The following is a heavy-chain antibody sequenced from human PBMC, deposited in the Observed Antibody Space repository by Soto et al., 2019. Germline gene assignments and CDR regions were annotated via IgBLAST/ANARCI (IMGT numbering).Heavy chain of an antibody. V-gene: IGHV4-38-2*01. D-gene: IGHD2-15*01. J-gene: IGHJ5*02. CDR3: ASGNGLVGYCSGGSCSYNWFDP. CDR1: GYSISSGYY. CDR2: IYHSGST. Sequence: PSETLSLTCAVSGYSISSGYYWGWIRQPPGKGLEWIGSIYHSGSTYYNPSLKSRVTISVDTSKNQFSLKLSSVTAADPAVYYCASGNGLVGYCSGGSCSYNWFDPWGQGTLVTVSS.